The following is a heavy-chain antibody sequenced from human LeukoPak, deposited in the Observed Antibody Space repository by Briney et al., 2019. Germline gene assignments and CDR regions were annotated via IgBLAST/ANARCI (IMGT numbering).Heavy chain of an antibody. D-gene: IGHD5-18*01. CDR3: ARGIGGYSYGYKYYFDY. V-gene: IGHV3-30*19. J-gene: IGHJ4*02. CDR1: GFTFSSYG. CDR2: ISYDGSNK. Sequence: GGSLRLSCAASGFTFSSYGMHWVRQAPGKGLEWVAVISYDGSNKYYADSVKGRFTISRDNSKNTLYLQMNSLRAEDTAVYYCARGIGGYSYGYKYYFDYWGQGTLVTVSS.